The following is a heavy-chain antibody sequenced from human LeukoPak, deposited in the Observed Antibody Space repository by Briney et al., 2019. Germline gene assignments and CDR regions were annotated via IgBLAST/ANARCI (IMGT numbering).Heavy chain of an antibody. V-gene: IGHV3-23*01. CDR3: ATDLLSGRLTHDAFDV. CDR2: ISGSGGST. CDR1: GFTFSSYG. Sequence: PGGSLRLSCAASGFTFSSYGMSWVRQAPGKGLEWVSIISGSGGSTYYADSVKGRFTISRDNSKNTLYLQMNSLRAEDTAVYYCATDLLSGRLTHDAFDVWGQGTMVTVSS. J-gene: IGHJ3*01. D-gene: IGHD3-10*01.